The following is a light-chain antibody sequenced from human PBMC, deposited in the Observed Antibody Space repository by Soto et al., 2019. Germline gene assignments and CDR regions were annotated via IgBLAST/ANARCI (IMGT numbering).Light chain of an antibody. CDR3: QIWGTGMV. CDR2: LNSDGSH. CDR1: SGHSSYA. J-gene: IGLJ2*01. Sequence: QSVLTQSPSASASLGASVKLTCTLSSGHSSYAIAWHQQQPEKGPRYLMKLNSDGSHSQGDGIPDRFSGSSSGAERYLTISSLQSEDEADYYCQIWGTGMVFVGGTKLTVL. V-gene: IGLV4-69*01.